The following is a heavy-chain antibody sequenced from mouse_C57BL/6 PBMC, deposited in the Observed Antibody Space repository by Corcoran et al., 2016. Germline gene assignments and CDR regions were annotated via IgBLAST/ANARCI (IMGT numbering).Heavy chain of an antibody. V-gene: IGHV1-19*01. CDR1: GYTFTDYY. D-gene: IGHD2-3*01. CDR3: ASSGDGYYVFAY. CDR2: INPYNGGT. Sequence: EVQLQQSGPVLVKPGASVKMSCKASGYTFTDYYMNWVKQSHGKSLEWIGVINPYNGGTSYNQKFKGKATLTVDKSSSTAYMELNSLTSEDSAVYYCASSGDGYYVFAYWGQGTLVTVSA. J-gene: IGHJ3*01.